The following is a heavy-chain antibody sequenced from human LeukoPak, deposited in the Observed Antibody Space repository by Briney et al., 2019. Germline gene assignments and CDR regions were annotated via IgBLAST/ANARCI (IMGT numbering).Heavy chain of an antibody. CDR1: GFTFNDYY. D-gene: IGHD6-19*01. CDR2: ISSSGSTI. CDR3: ARDFISSGWYEGKGYFDY. V-gene: IGHV3-11*01. Sequence: GGSLRLSCAASGFTFNDYYMSWIRQAPGKGLEGVSYISSSGSTIYYADSVKGRFTISRDNAKNSLYLQMNSLRAEDTAVYYCARDFISSGWYEGKGYFDYWGQGTLVTVSS. J-gene: IGHJ4*02.